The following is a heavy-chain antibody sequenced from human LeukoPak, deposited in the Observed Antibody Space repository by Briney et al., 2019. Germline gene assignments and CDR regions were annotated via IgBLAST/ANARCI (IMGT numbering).Heavy chain of an antibody. V-gene: IGHV4-61*01. J-gene: IGHJ2*01. CDR3: TRDWMCRPFFYYGSGSSRGYFDL. CDR2: IYYSGST. Sequence: SETLSLTCTVSGGSVNSGSYYWSWIRQPPGKRLEWIGYIYYSGSTNYNPSLKSRVTISVDTSKNQFSLKLNSVTAADTAVYYCTRDWMCRPFFYYGSGSSRGYFDLWGRGTLVTVSS. D-gene: IGHD3-10*01. CDR1: GGSVNSGSYY.